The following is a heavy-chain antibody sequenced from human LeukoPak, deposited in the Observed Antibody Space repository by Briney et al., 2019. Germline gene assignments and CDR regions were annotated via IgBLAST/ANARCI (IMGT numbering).Heavy chain of an antibody. CDR1: GYSCTSYW. J-gene: IGHJ3*02. Sequence: GESLNISWKGSGYSCTSYWSGWVRQLPGKGLELMGIIYPDDSDNRYNPSFQGQVTISAEQSISTAYLQWRSLKASETPMYYCARGTRYFDWRHDAFDIWGQGTMVTVSS. D-gene: IGHD3-9*01. CDR2: IYPDDSDN. V-gene: IGHV5-51*01. CDR3: ARGTRYFDWRHDAFDI.